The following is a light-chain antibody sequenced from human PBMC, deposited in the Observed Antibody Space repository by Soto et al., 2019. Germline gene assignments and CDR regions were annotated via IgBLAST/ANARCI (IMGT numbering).Light chain of an antibody. CDR2: GNS. Sequence: QSVLTQPPSVSGAPGQRVTISCTGSSSNIGAGYDVYWYQQLPGTAPKLLIYGNSNRPSGVPDRFSGSKSGTPASLAITGLQAEDEADYYCQSYDSSLSGYVVFGGGTKLTVL. J-gene: IGLJ2*01. CDR3: QSYDSSLSGYVV. CDR1: SSNIGAGYD. V-gene: IGLV1-40*01.